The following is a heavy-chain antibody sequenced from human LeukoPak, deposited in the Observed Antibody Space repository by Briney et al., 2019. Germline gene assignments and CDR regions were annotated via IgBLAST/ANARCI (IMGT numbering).Heavy chain of an antibody. Sequence: GGSLRLSCAASGFTFSNYWMTWVRQAPGKGLEWVANMNQDGSEKYYVDSMKGRFTISRDNAKNSLYLQMNSLRAEDTAVYYCAREWEQWFGIDYWGQGTLVTVSS. CDR2: MNQDGSEK. CDR1: GFTFSNYW. V-gene: IGHV3-7*01. D-gene: IGHD3-10*01. J-gene: IGHJ4*02. CDR3: AREWEQWFGIDY.